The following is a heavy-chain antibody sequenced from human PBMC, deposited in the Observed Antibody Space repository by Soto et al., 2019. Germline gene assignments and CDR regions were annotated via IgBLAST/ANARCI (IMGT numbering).Heavy chain of an antibody. D-gene: IGHD6-6*01. V-gene: IGHV1-69-2*01. J-gene: IGHJ2*01. CDR1: GYTFTDYY. CDR3: ATASAIAGRLWYFDV. CDR2: LDPEDGDI. Sequence: EVQLVQSGPEVKKPGTTVKISCKISGYTFTDYYIYWVQQAPGKGLEWMGHLDPEDGDIIYAEKFQGRVTITADTSTDTAYMELSSLRSQDTAVYYCATASAIAGRLWYFDVWGRGTLVTVSS.